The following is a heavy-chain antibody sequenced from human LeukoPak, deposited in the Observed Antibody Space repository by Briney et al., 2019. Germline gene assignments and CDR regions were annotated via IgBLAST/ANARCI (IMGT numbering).Heavy chain of an antibody. CDR3: AREIMVSREWYFDL. V-gene: IGHV3-74*01. CDR2: MNNDGSGT. Sequence: PGGSLRLSCAAPRFIFNSYWMHWVRQAPGKGLVWVSRMNNDGSGTTYADSVRGRFTISRDNAKNTLYLQMNSLRVEDTAVYFCAREIMVSREWYFDLWGRGTLVTVAS. J-gene: IGHJ2*01. D-gene: IGHD2-21*01. CDR1: RFIFNSYW.